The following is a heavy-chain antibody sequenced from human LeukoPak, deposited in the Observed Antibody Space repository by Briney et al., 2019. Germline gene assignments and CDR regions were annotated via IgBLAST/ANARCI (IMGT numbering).Heavy chain of an antibody. D-gene: IGHD3-9*01. CDR3: AKDIADDILTGYYTPRAFDI. Sequence: QSGRSLRLSCAASGFTFDDYAMHWVRQAPGKGLEWVSGISWNSGSIGNADSVKGRFTISRDNAKNSLYLQMNSLRAEDTALYYCAKDIADDILTGYYTPRAFDIWGQGTMVTVSS. J-gene: IGHJ3*02. CDR1: GFTFDDYA. CDR2: ISWNSGSI. V-gene: IGHV3-9*01.